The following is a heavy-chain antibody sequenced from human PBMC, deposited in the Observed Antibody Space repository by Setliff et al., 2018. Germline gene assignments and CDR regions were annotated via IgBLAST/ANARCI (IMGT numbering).Heavy chain of an antibody. CDR3: ARGTRGYSYGPIDAFDI. V-gene: IGHV1-69*10. Sequence: ASVKVSCKASGGTFSRYAISWVRQAPGQGLEWMGGIITILGIANYAQKFQGRVTITADESTSTAYMELSSLRSEDTAVYYCARGTRGYSYGPIDAFDIWGQGTMVTVSS. J-gene: IGHJ3*02. CDR2: IITILGIA. CDR1: GGTFSRYA. D-gene: IGHD5-18*01.